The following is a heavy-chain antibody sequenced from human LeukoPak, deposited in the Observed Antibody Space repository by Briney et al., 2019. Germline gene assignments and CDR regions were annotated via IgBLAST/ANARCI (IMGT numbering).Heavy chain of an antibody. Sequence: ASVKVSCKVSGYTFSSYDINWVRQASGQGREWVGWMNPNSGNTRYAQKFQGSVTMTRTTSISTAYMELISLRSEDTAVDYWARGLAGGRDYWGQGTLVTVSS. CDR2: MNPNSGNT. CDR3: ARGLAGGRDY. D-gene: IGHD3-16*01. V-gene: IGHV1-8*01. J-gene: IGHJ4*02. CDR1: GYTFSSYD.